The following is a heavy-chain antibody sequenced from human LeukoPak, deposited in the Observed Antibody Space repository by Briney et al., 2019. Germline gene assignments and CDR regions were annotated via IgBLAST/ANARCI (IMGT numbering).Heavy chain of an antibody. Sequence: PSETLSLTCIVFGGSISSYYWSWIRQPPGKGLEWIGYIYYSGSTNYNPSLKSRVTISVDTSKNQFSLKLSSVTAADTAVYYCARWVGATWFDPWGQGTLVTVSS. CDR3: ARWVGATWFDP. D-gene: IGHD1-26*01. J-gene: IGHJ5*02. V-gene: IGHV4-59*08. CDR2: IYYSGST. CDR1: GGSISSYY.